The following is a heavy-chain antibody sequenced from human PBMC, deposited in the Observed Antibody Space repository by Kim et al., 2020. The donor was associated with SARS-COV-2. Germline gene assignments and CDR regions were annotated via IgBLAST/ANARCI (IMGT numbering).Heavy chain of an antibody. CDR3: TSDLITMVRGVMPYYYGMDV. J-gene: IGHJ6*02. Sequence: GGSLRLSCAASGFTFSGSAMHWVRQASGKGLEWVGRIRSKANSYATAYAASVKGRFTISRDDSKNTAYLQMNSLKTEDTAVYYCTSDLITMVRGVMPYYYGMDVWGQGTTVTVSS. D-gene: IGHD3-10*01. CDR2: IRSKANSYAT. V-gene: IGHV3-73*01. CDR1: GFTFSGSA.